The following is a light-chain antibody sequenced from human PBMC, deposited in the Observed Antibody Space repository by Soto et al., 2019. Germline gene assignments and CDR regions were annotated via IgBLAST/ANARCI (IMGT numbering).Light chain of an antibody. V-gene: IGLV2-8*01. CDR1: SSDVGRSDY. CDR3: SSSGETNQLL. Sequence: QSALTQPPSASGSPGQAVTISCTGTSSDVGRSDYVSWYQHHPGKGPKLLIYEVTKRPYGVSDRFSGSKSGNTASLTASGLQAEDEADYFCSSSGETNQLLFGGGTKLTVL. CDR2: EVT. J-gene: IGLJ2*01.